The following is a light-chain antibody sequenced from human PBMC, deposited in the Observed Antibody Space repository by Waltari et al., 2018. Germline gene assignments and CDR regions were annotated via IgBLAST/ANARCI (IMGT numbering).Light chain of an antibody. J-gene: IGKJ2*01. CDR3: QQYGSSPYT. V-gene: IGKV3-20*01. CDR1: QSVSTSY. CDR2: AAS. Sequence: EIVLTQSPGTLSLSPGERATLPCRASQSVSTSYLAWDQQKPGQAPRLLMYAASRRATGIPDRYSGSGSGTDFTLTISRLEPEDFAVYYCQQYGSSPYTFGQGTKLEIK.